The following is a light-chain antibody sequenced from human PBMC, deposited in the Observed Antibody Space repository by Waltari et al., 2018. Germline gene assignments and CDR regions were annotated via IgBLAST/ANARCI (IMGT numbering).Light chain of an antibody. J-gene: IGKJ1*01. V-gene: IGKV4-1*01. CDR1: QSVLFNFNNKNY. CDR2: WAS. Sequence: DIVMTQSPDSLAVSLGERATIHCKASQSVLFNFNNKNYLGWYQHKPGRPPKPLIYWASTRESGVPDRFSGSGSGTDFNLTISSLQAEDVAVYYCQQYYSLPWAFGQGTKVEIK. CDR3: QQYYSLPWA.